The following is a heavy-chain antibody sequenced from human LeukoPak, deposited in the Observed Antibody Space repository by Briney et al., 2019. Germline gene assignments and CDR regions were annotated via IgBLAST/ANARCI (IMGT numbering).Heavy chain of an antibody. J-gene: IGHJ4*02. V-gene: IGHV4-34*01. CDR3: ARAGIQLWYEPFDY. CDR1: GRSFSGYY. D-gene: IGHD5-18*01. CDR2: INHSGST. Sequence: PSETLSLTCAVYGRSFSGYYWSWIRQPPGKGLEWIGEINHSGSTNYNPSLKSRVTISVDTSKNQFSLKLSSVTAADTAVYYCARAGIQLWYEPFDYWGQGTLVTVSS.